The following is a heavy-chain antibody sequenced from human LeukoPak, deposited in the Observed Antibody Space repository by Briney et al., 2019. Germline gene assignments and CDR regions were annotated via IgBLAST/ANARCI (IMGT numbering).Heavy chain of an antibody. CDR2: ISSSSSYI. V-gene: IGHV3-21*01. CDR1: GFTFSSYS. J-gene: IGHJ4*02. D-gene: IGHD3-10*01. Sequence: PGRSLRPSCAASGFTFSSYSMNWVRPAPGEGLEWVSSISSSSSYIFYADSVKGRLTISRDNAKHSTYLQMNSLIAEDTAVYYCARDPGGEKKDYWGQGTLVTVSS. CDR3: ARDPGGEKKDY.